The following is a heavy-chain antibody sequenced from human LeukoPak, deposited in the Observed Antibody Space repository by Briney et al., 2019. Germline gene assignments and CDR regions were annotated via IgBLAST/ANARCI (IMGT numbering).Heavy chain of an antibody. CDR1: VYTFTGYY. J-gene: IGHJ4*02. Sequence: GASVTVSCKASVYTFTGYYMHWVRQAPGQGREWMGWINPNSGGTNYAQKFQGRVTMTRDTSISTAYMELSRLRSDDTAVYYCARVRSWTYFDYWGQGTLVTVSS. D-gene: IGHD6-13*01. CDR3: ARVRSWTYFDY. CDR2: INPNSGGT. V-gene: IGHV1-2*02.